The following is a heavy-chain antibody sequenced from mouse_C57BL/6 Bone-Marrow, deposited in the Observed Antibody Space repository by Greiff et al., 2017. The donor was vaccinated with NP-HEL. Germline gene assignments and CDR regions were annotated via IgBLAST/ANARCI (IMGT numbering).Heavy chain of an antibody. CDR2: ISSGSSTI. CDR1: GFTFSDYG. D-gene: IGHD1-1*01. CDR3: ARGITTVVAGDY. Sequence: EVKVVESGGGLVKPGGSLKLSCAASGFTFSDYGMHWVRQAPEKGLEWVAYISSGSSTIYYADTVKGRFTISRDNAKNTLFLQMTSLRSEDTAMYYCARGITTVVAGDYWGQGTTLTVSS. V-gene: IGHV5-17*01. J-gene: IGHJ2*01.